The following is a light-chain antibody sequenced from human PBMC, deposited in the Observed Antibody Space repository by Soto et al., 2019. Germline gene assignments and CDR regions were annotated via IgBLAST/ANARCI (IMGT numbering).Light chain of an antibody. CDR1: QSVLSRSNNKNC. J-gene: IGKJ2*01. CDR2: WAS. CDR3: QQYYGSPYT. Sequence: DIVMTQSPESLAVSLGERATINCKSSQSVLSRSNNKNCLAWYQQKSGQPPKLLIYWASARESGVPDRFSGSGSETDFTLTISSLQAEDVAVYYCQQYYGSPYTFGQGTKLEIK. V-gene: IGKV4-1*01.